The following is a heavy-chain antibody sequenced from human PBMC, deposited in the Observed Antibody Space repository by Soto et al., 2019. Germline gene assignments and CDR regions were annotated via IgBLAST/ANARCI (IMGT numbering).Heavy chain of an antibody. V-gene: IGHV3-23*01. CDR2: ISGSGGST. J-gene: IGHJ4*02. CDR1: GFTFSSYA. CDR3: ACLTAALSSSGFDY. D-gene: IGHD6-6*01. Sequence: EVRLLESGGGLVQPGGSLRLSCAASGFTFSSYAMSWVRQAPGKGLEWVSAISGSGGSTYYADSVKGRFTISRDNSKNTLYLQRSSLRVDDTAVYYCACLTAALSSSGFDYWGKGTLVTVSS.